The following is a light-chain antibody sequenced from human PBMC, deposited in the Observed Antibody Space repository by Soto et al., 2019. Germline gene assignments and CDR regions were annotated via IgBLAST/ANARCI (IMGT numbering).Light chain of an antibody. CDR3: QQYHSNPST. V-gene: IGKV4-1*01. CDR2: WAS. CDR1: QSLYNSNNLNY. Sequence: DIVMTQSPDSLAVSLGERATINCKSSQSLYNSNNLNYLAWYQQKQGQPPKLLLYWASTRESGVPDRFSGSGSGTDFTLTISSLQAADVAVYYCQQYHSNPSTFGQGTKLEIK. J-gene: IGKJ2*01.